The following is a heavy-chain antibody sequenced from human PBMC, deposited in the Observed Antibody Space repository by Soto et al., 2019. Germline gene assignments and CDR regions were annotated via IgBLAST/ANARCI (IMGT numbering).Heavy chain of an antibody. CDR3: ARQRTTVVTQAYFDH. CDR1: GASTTRGGYY. J-gene: IGHJ4*02. Sequence: SETLSLTCTVSGASTTRGGYYWNWIRQHPGKGLEWIGGIYYSGRSYYNPSLKSRVTMSVDTSKNQFSLTLNSVTAADAAVYYCARQRTTVVTQAYFDHWGQGTLVTVSS. D-gene: IGHD4-17*01. V-gene: IGHV4-39*01. CDR2: IYYSGRS.